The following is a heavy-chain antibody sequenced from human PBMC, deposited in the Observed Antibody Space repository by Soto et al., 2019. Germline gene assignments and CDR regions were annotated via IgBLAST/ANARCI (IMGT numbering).Heavy chain of an antibody. D-gene: IGHD2-2*03. V-gene: IGHV1-69*06. J-gene: IGHJ5*02. CDR1: GGAVSDYV. CDR3: ARASLGPGYWAGKGWLDP. CDR2: IIPSYGTA. Sequence: QVHLVQSGAEVKKPGTSVRVSCKASGGAVSDYVIAWVRQAPGQGPEWMGGIIPSYGTANYAQTFLGRVTMTADTSTNTGYVDLNSLTYEDTAVYYCARASLGPGYWAGKGWLDPWGQGTLVTVSS.